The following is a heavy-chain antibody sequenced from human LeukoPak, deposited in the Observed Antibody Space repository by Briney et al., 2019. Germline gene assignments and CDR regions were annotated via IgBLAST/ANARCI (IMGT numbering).Heavy chain of an antibody. CDR3: ARDDENMAAKFVSGADD. J-gene: IGHJ4*02. CDR1: GYIFHNYG. CDR2: ISGYNGNT. V-gene: IGHV1-18*01. Sequence: ASVKVSCKASGYIFHNYGISWVRQAPGQGLKWMGWISGYNGNTNYAQKLQDRVTMTTDTSTNTAYMELRSLRSDDTAVYYCARDDENMAAKFVSGADDWGQGTLVTVSS. D-gene: IGHD6-6*01.